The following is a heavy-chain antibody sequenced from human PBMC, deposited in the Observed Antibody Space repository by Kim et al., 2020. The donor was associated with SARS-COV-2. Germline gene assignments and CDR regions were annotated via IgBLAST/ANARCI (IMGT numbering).Heavy chain of an antibody. CDR3: ARGHYGLDV. CDR1: GFTFSSYW. V-gene: IGHV3-7*03. CDR2: MNQDGGEK. Sequence: GGSLRLSCAASGFTFSSYWMTWVRQSPGEGLEWVANMNQDGGEKDYVESVKGRFTISRDNAENSLYLQMNSLRGEDTAVYYCARGHYGLDVWGQGTTVIVSS. J-gene: IGHJ6*02.